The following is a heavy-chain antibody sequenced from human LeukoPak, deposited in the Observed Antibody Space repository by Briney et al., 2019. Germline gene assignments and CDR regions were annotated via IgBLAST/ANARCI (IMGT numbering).Heavy chain of an antibody. CDR1: GGTFSSYA. V-gene: IGHV1-69*01. Sequence: SVKVSCKASGGTFSSYAISWVRQAPGQGLEWMGGIIPIFGTANYAQKFQGRVTITADESTSTAHMELSSLRSEDTAVYYCARDRYTHNSGPAYFDYWGQGTLVTVSS. CDR2: IIPIFGTA. D-gene: IGHD1-1*01. CDR3: ARDRYTHNSGPAYFDY. J-gene: IGHJ4*02.